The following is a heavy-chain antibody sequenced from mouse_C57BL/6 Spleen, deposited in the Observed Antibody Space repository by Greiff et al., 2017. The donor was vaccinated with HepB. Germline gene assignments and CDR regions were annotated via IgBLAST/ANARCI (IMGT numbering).Heavy chain of an antibody. Sequence: VKLVESGAELARPGASVKLSCKASGYTFTSYGISWVKQRTGQGLEWIGEIYPRSGNTYYNEKFKGKATLTADKSSSTAYMELRSLTSEDSAVYFCARQGTVVATDDYWGQGTTLTVSS. CDR3: ARQGTVVATDDY. D-gene: IGHD1-1*01. J-gene: IGHJ2*01. CDR1: GYTFTSYG. CDR2: IYPRSGNT. V-gene: IGHV1-81*01.